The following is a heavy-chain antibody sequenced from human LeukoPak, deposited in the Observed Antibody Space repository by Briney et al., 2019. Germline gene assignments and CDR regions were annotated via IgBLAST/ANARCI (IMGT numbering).Heavy chain of an antibody. CDR2: IRSKAYGGTT. CDR3: TRGRFLAQFDP. Sequence: GGSLRLSCTASGFTFGDYAMSWFRQAPGKGLEWVGFIRSKAYGGTTEHAAYVKGRFTISRDDSKSIAYLQMNSLKTEDTAVYYCTRGRFLAQFDPWGQGTLVTVSS. D-gene: IGHD3-3*01. J-gene: IGHJ5*02. CDR1: GFTFGDYA. V-gene: IGHV3-49*03.